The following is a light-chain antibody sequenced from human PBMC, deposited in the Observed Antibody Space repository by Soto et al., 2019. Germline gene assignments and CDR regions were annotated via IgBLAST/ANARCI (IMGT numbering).Light chain of an antibody. Sequence: QSALTQPRSVSGSPGQSVTISCTGSSSDVGGYYYVSCYQQHPGKAPKLMIYDVSKRPSGVPDRFSGSKSGNTASLTISGLQAEDEDDYYCCSYAGSYTWVFGGGTKLTVL. CDR1: SSDVGGYYY. CDR2: DVS. J-gene: IGLJ3*02. CDR3: CSYAGSYTWV. V-gene: IGLV2-11*01.